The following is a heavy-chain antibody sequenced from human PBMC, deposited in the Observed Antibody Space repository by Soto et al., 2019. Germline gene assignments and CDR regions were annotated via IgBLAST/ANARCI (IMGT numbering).Heavy chain of an antibody. Sequence: QVQLQESGPGLVKPSQTLSLTCTVSGGSISSGGYYWSRIRQHPGKGLEWIGYIYYSGSTYYNPSLKSRVTISVDTSKNQFSLKLSSVTAADTAVYYCASTPGLVGATTFDYWGQGTLVTVSS. CDR3: ASTPGLVGATTFDY. D-gene: IGHD1-26*01. J-gene: IGHJ4*02. CDR1: GGSISSGGYY. V-gene: IGHV4-31*03. CDR2: IYYSGST.